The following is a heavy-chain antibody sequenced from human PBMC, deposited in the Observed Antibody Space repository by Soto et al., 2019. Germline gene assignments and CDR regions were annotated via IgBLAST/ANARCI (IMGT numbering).Heavy chain of an antibody. D-gene: IGHD2-2*01. Sequence: ASVKASCKVSGYTRTELSMHWVRQTPGKGLEWMGGFDPEDGETIYAQKFQGRVTMTEDTSTDTAYMELSSLRSEDTAVYYCATEYCSSTSCYRPGWFDPWGQGTLVTVSS. CDR3: ATEYCSSTSCYRPGWFDP. CDR1: GYTRTELS. J-gene: IGHJ5*02. CDR2: FDPEDGET. V-gene: IGHV1-24*01.